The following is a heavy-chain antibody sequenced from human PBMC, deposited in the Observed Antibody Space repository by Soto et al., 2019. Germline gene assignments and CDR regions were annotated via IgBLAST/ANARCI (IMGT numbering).Heavy chain of an antibody. CDR1: GGSFSGYY. J-gene: IGHJ1*01. V-gene: IGHV4-34*01. Sequence: SETLSLTCAVYGGSFSGYYWSWIRQPPGKGLEWIGEINHSGSTNYNPSLKSRVTISVDTSKNQFSLKLSSVTAADTAVYYCARGRTKVDRGFTRAEYFQHWGQGTLVTVSS. CDR3: ARGRTKVDRGFTRAEYFQH. D-gene: IGHD2-8*01. CDR2: INHSGST.